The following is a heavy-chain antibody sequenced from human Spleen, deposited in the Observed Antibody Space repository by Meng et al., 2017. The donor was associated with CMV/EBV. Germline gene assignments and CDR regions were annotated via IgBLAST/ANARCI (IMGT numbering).Heavy chain of an antibody. CDR2: IYSGDST. CDR1: GFTVSSNY. V-gene: IGHV3-66*02. Sequence: GFTVSSNYMSWVRQAPGKGLEWVSVIYSGDSTYYADSVKGRFTISRDNSKNTLYLQMHSLRIEDTAVYYCAREGYCSSSSCYTRFDYWGQGTLVTVSS. CDR3: AREGYCSSSSCYTRFDY. D-gene: IGHD2-2*02. J-gene: IGHJ4*02.